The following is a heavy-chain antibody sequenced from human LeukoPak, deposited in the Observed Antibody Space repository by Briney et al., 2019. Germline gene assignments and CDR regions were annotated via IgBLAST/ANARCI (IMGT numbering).Heavy chain of an antibody. D-gene: IGHD6-19*01. CDR2: ISGSGGST. CDR3: ARKYSSGWYVYYFDY. Sequence: SLRLSCAASGFTFSSYAMSWVRQAPGKGLEWVSAISGSGGSTYYADSVKGRFTISRDNSKNTLYLQMNSLRAEDTAVYYCARKYSSGWYVYYFDYWGQGTLVTVSS. J-gene: IGHJ4*02. CDR1: GFTFSSYA. V-gene: IGHV3-23*01.